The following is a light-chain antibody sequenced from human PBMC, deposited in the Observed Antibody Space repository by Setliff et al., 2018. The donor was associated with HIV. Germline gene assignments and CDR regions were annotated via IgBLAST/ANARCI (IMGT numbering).Light chain of an antibody. CDR3: SSYTITNTLP. Sequence: QSALAQPASVSGFPGQSITISCTGTNSDVGGYNYVSWYQQHPGKAPKLIIYEVKNRPSGVSSRFSGSKSGNTASLTISGLQAEDEADYYCSSYTITNTLPFGTGTKVTVL. V-gene: IGLV2-14*01. CDR2: EVK. J-gene: IGLJ1*01. CDR1: NSDVGGYNY.